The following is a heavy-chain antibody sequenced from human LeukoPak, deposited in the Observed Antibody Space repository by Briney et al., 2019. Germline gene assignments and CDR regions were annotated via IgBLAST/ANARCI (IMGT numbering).Heavy chain of an antibody. CDR1: GFTFSNYG. J-gene: IGHJ4*02. CDR2: ISAGGGST. V-gene: IGHV3-23*01. CDR3: AKHTYYYGTGTHLDY. Sequence: GGSLRLSCAASGFTFSNYGMSWVRQAPGKGLEWVSTISAGGGSTYYADSVTGRFTISRDNSKNTLYLQMNSLRAEDTAVYYCAKHTYYYGTGTHLDYWGQGTLVTVSS. D-gene: IGHD3-10*01.